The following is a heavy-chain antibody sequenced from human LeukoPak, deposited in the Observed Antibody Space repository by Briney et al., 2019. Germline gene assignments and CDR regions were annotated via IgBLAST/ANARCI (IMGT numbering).Heavy chain of an antibody. Sequence: PGGSLRLSCAASGFTFSSYSMNWVRQAPGKGLEWVSSISSSSSYIYYADSVKGRFTISRDNAKNSLYLQMNSLRAEDTAVYYCARDPSSSWYGVGYWGQGPLVTVSS. J-gene: IGHJ4*02. CDR3: ARDPSSSWYGVGY. CDR2: ISSSSSYI. D-gene: IGHD6-13*01. V-gene: IGHV3-21*01. CDR1: GFTFSSYS.